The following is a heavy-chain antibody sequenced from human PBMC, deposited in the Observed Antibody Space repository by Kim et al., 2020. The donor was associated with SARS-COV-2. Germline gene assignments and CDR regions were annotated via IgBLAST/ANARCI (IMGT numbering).Heavy chain of an antibody. CDR3: ARSRGIAAAGTFDY. Sequence: NPSRKSRVTISVDASKNQFSLKRSSVTAADTAVYYCARSRGIAAAGTFDYWGQGTLVTVSS. J-gene: IGHJ4*02. D-gene: IGHD6-13*01. V-gene: IGHV4-30-2*04.